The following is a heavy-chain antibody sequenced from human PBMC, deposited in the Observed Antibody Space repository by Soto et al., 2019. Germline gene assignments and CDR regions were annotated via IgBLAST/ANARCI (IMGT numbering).Heavy chain of an antibody. V-gene: IGHV4-59*01. Sequence: QVQLQGSGPGLVKPSETLSLTCTVSSASISSDYWSWNRQPPGKGLEWIGNIYYSGSTSYNPSHKSRVTISVDTSKNQFSLKLTSVTAADTAVYYCARDAAYGVLFDYWGQGTLVTVSS. D-gene: IGHD4-17*01. J-gene: IGHJ4*02. CDR1: SASISSDY. CDR3: ARDAAYGVLFDY. CDR2: IYYSGST.